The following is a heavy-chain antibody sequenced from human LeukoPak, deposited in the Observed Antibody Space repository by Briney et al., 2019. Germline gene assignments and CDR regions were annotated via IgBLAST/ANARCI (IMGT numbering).Heavy chain of an antibody. CDR2: ISGSGGNT. J-gene: IGHJ4*02. D-gene: IGHD6-13*01. V-gene: IGHV3-23*01. CDR3: AKLYSSSWYGTDY. CDR1: GFTFSTDV. Sequence: GGSLRLSCAASGFTFSTDVMSWVRQAPGKGLECVSAISGSGGNTYYADSVKGRFTISRDNSKNTLYLQMNSLRAEDTAVYYCAKLYSSSWYGTDYWGQGTLVTVSS.